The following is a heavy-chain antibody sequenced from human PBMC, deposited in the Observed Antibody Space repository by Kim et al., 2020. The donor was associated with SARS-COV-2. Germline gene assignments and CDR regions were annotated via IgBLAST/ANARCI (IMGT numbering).Heavy chain of an antibody. Sequence: GGSLRLSCAASGFTFSSYAMSWVRQAPGKGLEWVSTISGSGGGSFYADSVKGRFTISRDNSKNTLYLQMNSVRADDTAIYYCVKGGALSLAFLDYWGQGTLVTVSS. D-gene: IGHD1-26*01. CDR3: VKGGALSLAFLDY. J-gene: IGHJ4*02. CDR2: ISGSGGGS. CDR1: GFTFSSYA. V-gene: IGHV3-23*01.